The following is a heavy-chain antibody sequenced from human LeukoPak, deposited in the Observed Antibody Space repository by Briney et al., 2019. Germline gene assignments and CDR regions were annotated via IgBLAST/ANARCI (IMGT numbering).Heavy chain of an antibody. J-gene: IGHJ4*02. CDR1: GGTFSSYA. Sequence: SVKVSCKASGGTFSSYAISWVRQAPGQGLEWMGRIIPILGIANYAQKFQGRVTITADKSASTAYMELSSLRSEDTAVYYCARDSDYGSGTIWGQGTLVTVSS. CDR3: ARDSDYGSGTI. CDR2: IIPILGIA. D-gene: IGHD3-10*01. V-gene: IGHV1-69*04.